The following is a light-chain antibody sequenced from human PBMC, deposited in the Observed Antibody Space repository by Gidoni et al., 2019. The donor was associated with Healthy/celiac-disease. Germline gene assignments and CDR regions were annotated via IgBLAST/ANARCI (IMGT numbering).Light chain of an antibody. CDR2: DNN. Sequence: QSVLTPPPSVSAAPGQKVTISCSGSSYNIGNNYVSWYQHLPGTAPKLLIYDNNKRPSGIPDRFSGSKSGTSATLGITGLQTGDEADYYCGTWDGSLSARVFGGGTKLTVL. J-gene: IGLJ3*02. CDR1: SYNIGNNY. V-gene: IGLV1-51*01. CDR3: GTWDGSLSARV.